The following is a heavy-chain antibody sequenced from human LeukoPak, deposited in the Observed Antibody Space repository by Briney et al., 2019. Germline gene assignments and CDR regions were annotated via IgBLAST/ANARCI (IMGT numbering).Heavy chain of an antibody. CDR3: ARGSLHYYYDSSGYFDY. CDR1: GGFISSYY. Sequence: SETLSLTCTVSGGFISSYYWSWIRQPPGKGLEWIGYIYYSGSTNYNPSLKSRVTISVDTSKNQFSLKLSSVTAADTAVYYCARGSLHYYYDSSGYFDYWGQGTLVTVSS. J-gene: IGHJ4*02. V-gene: IGHV4-59*12. CDR2: IYYSGST. D-gene: IGHD3-22*01.